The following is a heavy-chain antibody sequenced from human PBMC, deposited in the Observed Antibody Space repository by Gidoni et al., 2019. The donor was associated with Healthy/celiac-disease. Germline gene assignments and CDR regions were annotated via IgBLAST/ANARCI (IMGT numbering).Heavy chain of an antibody. CDR1: GGSFSGYY. CDR2: INHSGST. V-gene: IGHV4-34*01. J-gene: IGHJ4*02. D-gene: IGHD6-6*01. CDR3: ARVAEEAARFCFDY. Sequence: QVQLQQWGAGLLKPSETLSLTCAVYGGSFSGYYWSWIRQPPGKGLEWIGEINHSGSTNYNPSLKSRVTISVDTSKNQFSLKLSSVTAADTAVYYCARVAEEAARFCFDYWGQGTLVTVSS.